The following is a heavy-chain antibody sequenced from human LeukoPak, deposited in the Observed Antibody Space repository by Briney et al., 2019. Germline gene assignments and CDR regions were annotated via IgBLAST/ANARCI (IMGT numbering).Heavy chain of an antibody. V-gene: IGHV4-39*07. CDR3: AGEWELQPARAFDI. D-gene: IGHD1-26*01. CDR1: GGSISSSSYY. Sequence: SETLSLTCTVSGGSISSSSYYWGWIRQPPGKGLEWIGSIYYSGSTYYNPSLKSRVTISVDTSKNQFSLKLSSVTAADTAVYYCAGEWELQPARAFDIWGQGTMVTVSS. J-gene: IGHJ3*02. CDR2: IYYSGST.